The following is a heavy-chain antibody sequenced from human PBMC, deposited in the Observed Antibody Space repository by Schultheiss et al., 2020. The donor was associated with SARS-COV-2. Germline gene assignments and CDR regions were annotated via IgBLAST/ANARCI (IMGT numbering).Heavy chain of an antibody. CDR1: GGSISSGGYS. V-gene: IGHV4-30-2*01. Sequence: SETLSLTCAVSGGSISSGGYSWSWIRQPPGKGLEWIGYIYHSGSTNYNPSLKSRVTMSVDTSKNQFSLKLSSVTAADTAVYYCARASPGIGWFDPWGQGTLVTVSS. CDR3: ARASPGIGWFDP. CDR2: IYHSGST. J-gene: IGHJ5*02. D-gene: IGHD6-13*01.